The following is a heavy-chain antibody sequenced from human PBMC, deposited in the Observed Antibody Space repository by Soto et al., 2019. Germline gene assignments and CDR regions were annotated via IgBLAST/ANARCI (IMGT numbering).Heavy chain of an antibody. V-gene: IGHV5-51*01. D-gene: IGHD6-19*01. CDR3: ARQLESTASSGRYYYYGMDV. CDR2: IYPGDSDT. CDR1: GYSFTSYW. J-gene: IGHJ6*02. Sequence: GESLKISCKGSGYSFTSYWIGWVRQMPGKGLEWTGIIYPGDSDTRYSPSFQGQVTISADKSISTAYLQWSSLKASDTAMYYCARQLESTASSGRYYYYGMDVWGQGTTVTVSS.